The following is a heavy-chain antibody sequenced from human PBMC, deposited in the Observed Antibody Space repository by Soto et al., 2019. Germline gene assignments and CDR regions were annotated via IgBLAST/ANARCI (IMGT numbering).Heavy chain of an antibody. V-gene: IGHV4-39*01. CDR2: IYYSGST. CDR3: ARLRHPGQWLVNRVDY. CDR1: GGSISSSSYY. D-gene: IGHD6-19*01. J-gene: IGHJ4*02. Sequence: SETLSLTCTVSGGSISSSSYYWGWIRQPPGKGLEWIGSIYYSGSTYYNPSLKSRVTISVDTSKNQFSLKLSSVTAADTAVYYCARLRHPGQWLVNRVDYWGQGTLVTVSS.